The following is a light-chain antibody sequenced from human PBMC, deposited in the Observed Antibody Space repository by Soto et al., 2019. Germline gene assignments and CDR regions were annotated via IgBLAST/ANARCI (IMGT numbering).Light chain of an antibody. CDR2: KAS. CDR1: ESISRL. J-gene: IGKJ5*01. Sequence: IQMTQSPSTLSASLGDRVTITCRASESISRLLAWYQQKPGKAPKLLIYKASSLESGVPSRFSGSGSGTEFTLTINSLQADNFATYYCQQHNSFSITFGQGTRLEIK. CDR3: QQHNSFSIT. V-gene: IGKV1-5*03.